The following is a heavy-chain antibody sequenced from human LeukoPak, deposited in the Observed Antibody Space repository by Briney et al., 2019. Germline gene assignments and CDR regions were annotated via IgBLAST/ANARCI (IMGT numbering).Heavy chain of an antibody. Sequence: SETLSLTCAVYGGSFSGYYWSWIRQPPGKGLEWIGYIYYSGSTNYNPSLKSRVTISVDTSKNQFSLKLSSVTAADTAVYYCARGVVIAPQTFDYWGQGTLVTVSS. V-gene: IGHV4-59*01. CDR3: ARGVVIAPQTFDY. CDR1: GGSFSGYY. CDR2: IYYSGST. D-gene: IGHD2-21*01. J-gene: IGHJ4*02.